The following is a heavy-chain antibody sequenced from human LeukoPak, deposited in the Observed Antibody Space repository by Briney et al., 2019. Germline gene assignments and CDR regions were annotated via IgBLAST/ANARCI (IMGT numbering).Heavy chain of an antibody. D-gene: IGHD3/OR15-3a*01. CDR2: IRSKIYGGTT. CDR3: TSRRFRTEDLGY. Sequence: SWIRQPPGKGLEWVGFIRSKIYGGTTEYAASVKGRFIISRDDSKRIAYLQMDSLKTEDTAVYYCTSRRFRTEDLGYWGQGILVTVSS. J-gene: IGHJ4*02. V-gene: IGHV3-49*02.